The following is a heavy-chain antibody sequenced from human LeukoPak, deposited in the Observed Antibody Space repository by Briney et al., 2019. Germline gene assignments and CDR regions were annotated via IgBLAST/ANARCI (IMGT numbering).Heavy chain of an antibody. CDR1: GFTFSSYA. CDR3: ARDFGDSYMDV. D-gene: IGHD3-3*01. CDR2: ISYDGSNK. V-gene: IGHV3-30-3*01. Sequence: GGSLRLSCAASGFTFSSYAMHWVRQAPGKGLEWVAVISYDGSNKYYADSVKGRFTISRDNAKNTLYLQMNSLRVEDTAVYYCARDFGDSYMDVWGKGTTVTVSS. J-gene: IGHJ6*03.